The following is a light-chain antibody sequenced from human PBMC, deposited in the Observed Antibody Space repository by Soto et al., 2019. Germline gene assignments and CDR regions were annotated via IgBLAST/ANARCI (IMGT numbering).Light chain of an antibody. CDR1: QSVISK. Sequence: ETVMTQSPATLSVSPRERAPLSCRASQSVISKLAWYQQKPGQAPRLLIYGASTRATGIPARFSGSGSGTEFTLTIRSLQPEDFATYYCQQSYSTPITFGQGTRLENK. CDR3: QQSYSTPIT. CDR2: GAS. V-gene: IGKV3-15*01. J-gene: IGKJ5*01.